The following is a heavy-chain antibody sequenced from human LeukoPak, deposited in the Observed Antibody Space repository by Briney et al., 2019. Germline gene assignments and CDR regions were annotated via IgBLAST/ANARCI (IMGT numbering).Heavy chain of an antibody. J-gene: IGHJ4*02. V-gene: IGHV4-39*01. CDR3: ARQRILWFGESSDY. Sequence: SETLSLTCTVSGGSISSSSYYWGWIRQPPGKGLEWIGSIYYSGSTYYNPSLKSRVTISVDTSKNQFSLKMSSVTAADTGVYYCARQRILWFGESSDYWGQGTLVTVSS. CDR2: IYYSGST. D-gene: IGHD3-10*01. CDR1: GGSISSSSYY.